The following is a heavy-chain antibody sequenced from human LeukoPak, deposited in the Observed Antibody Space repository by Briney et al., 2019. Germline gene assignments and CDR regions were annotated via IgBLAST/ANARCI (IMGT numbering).Heavy chain of an antibody. V-gene: IGHV3-23*01. CDR2: MTGSGGSS. CDR3: AKMKGQRLNDYCMDV. J-gene: IGHJ6*03. Sequence: GGSLRLSCEASGLAFRNFAMSWVLQAPGKGLEWVSGMTGSGGSSYYADSVKGRFTISRDNAKNALYLQMNSLRADDTALYYCAKMKGQRLNDYCMDVWGKGTTVTVSS. CDR1: GLAFRNFA.